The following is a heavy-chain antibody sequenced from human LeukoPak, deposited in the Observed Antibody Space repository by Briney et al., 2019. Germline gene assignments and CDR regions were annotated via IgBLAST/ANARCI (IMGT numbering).Heavy chain of an antibody. CDR3: AKDATMVRGVADFIDY. J-gene: IGHJ4*02. CDR1: GFTCSSYG. D-gene: IGHD3-10*01. Sequence: GGSLRLSCAASGFTCSSYGMHWVRQAPGKGLEWVAFIRYDGSNNYYADSVKGRFTISRDNSKTTLYLQMNSLRAEDTAVYYCAKDATMVRGVADFIDYWGQGTLVTVSS. V-gene: IGHV3-30*02. CDR2: IRYDGSNN.